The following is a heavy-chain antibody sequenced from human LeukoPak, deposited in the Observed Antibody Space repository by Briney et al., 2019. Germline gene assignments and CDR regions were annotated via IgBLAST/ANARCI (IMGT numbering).Heavy chain of an antibody. CDR1: GGTFSSYA. J-gene: IGHJ4*02. D-gene: IGHD1-26*01. CDR3: ATAEGIVGASYDY. V-gene: IGHV1-69*06. CDR2: IIPIFGTA. Sequence: SVKVSCKASGGTFSSYAISWVRQAPGQGLEWMGGIIPIFGTANYAQKFQGRVTITADKSTSTAYMELSSLRSEDTAVYYCATAEGIVGASYDYWGQGTLVTVSS.